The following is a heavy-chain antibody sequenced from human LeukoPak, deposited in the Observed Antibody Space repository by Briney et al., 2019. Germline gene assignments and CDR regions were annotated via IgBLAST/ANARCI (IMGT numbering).Heavy chain of an antibody. CDR3: ARGHVDTAMVDY. Sequence: SETLSLTCTVSSGSISTSNYYWGWVRQPPGKALEWIGNIFYSGSIYYSPSLKSRVTISLDTSRNQFSLKLSSVTAADTAVYYCARGHVDTAMVDYWGQGTLVTVSS. CDR2: IFYSGSI. V-gene: IGHV4-39*07. CDR1: SGSISTSNYY. D-gene: IGHD5-18*01. J-gene: IGHJ4*02.